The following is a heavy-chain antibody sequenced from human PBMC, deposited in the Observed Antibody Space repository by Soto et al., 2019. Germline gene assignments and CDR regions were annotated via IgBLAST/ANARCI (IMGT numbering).Heavy chain of an antibody. CDR3: ARVTPGNNLYYFSGLDV. Sequence: GGSMRLSCVASGFTFGTYAIHWVRQAPGKGLQWVALISYEGSNTYYADSVKGRFTISRDNSKNTLYLEMNTLRPEDTAVYYCARVTPGNNLYYFSGLDVWGQGTSVTVSS. CDR2: ISYEGSNT. D-gene: IGHD1-1*01. CDR1: GFTFGTYA. V-gene: IGHV3-30-3*01. J-gene: IGHJ6*02.